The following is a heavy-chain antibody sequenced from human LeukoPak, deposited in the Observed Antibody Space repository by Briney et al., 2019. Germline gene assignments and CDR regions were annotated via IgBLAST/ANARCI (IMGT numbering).Heavy chain of an antibody. CDR1: VCTHTQYY. J-gene: IGHJ6*02. CDR3: ANLMGTAYYYVMDV. CDR2: INPNSGGT. Sequence: GSSVTVSCLATVCTHTQYYIHWVRQAPGQGLEWMGWINPNSGGTNYAQNFQGRVAMTRDTSISTAYMELSRLRSDDTAIYYCANLMGTAYYYVMDVWGQGTTVTVS. V-gene: IGHV1-2*02. D-gene: IGHD1/OR15-1a*01.